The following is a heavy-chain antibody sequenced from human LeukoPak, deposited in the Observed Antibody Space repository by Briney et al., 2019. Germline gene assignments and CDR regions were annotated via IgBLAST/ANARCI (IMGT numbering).Heavy chain of an antibody. CDR3: AADTAT. CDR2: ISAYNGNT. J-gene: IGHJ4*02. CDR1: GYTFTSYG. V-gene: IGHV1-18*01. Sequence: ASVKVSCKASGYTFTSYGISWVRQAPGQGLEWMGWISAYNGNTNYAQKLQGRVTMTRDMSTSTAYMELSSLRSEDTAVYYCAADTATWGQGTLVTVSS.